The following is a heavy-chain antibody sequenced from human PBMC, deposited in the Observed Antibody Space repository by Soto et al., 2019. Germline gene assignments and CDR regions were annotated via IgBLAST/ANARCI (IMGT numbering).Heavy chain of an antibody. V-gene: IGHV1-46*01. Sequence: QVLLVQSGAEVTRPGASLKVSCKASGYNFISHYIHWVRQAPGQGLEWMGFINPSGGSTTHAQNFQSRLRMTRDTSTSTVYMELSGLRSEDAAVYYCARDYLCSKSSLSYFDYWGQGTLVTVSS. CDR2: INPSGGST. CDR1: GYNFISHY. CDR3: ARDYLCSKSSLSYFDY. J-gene: IGHJ4*02. D-gene: IGHD2-2*01.